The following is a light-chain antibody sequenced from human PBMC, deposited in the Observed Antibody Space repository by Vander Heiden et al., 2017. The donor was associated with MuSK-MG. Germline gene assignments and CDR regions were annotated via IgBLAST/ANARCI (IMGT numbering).Light chain of an antibody. CDR2: EDN. CDR1: SGSIASNE. J-gene: IGLJ2*01. V-gene: IGLV6-57*01. Sequence: FMLTQPHSVSESPGQTVTISCTSSSGSIASNEVQWHQQRPGSSPTTVIYEDNQRHSGVPDRFPGSSDSSSNAAYLTISGLKTEDEADYYCQSYDSSNVVFGGGTKLTVL. CDR3: QSYDSSNVV.